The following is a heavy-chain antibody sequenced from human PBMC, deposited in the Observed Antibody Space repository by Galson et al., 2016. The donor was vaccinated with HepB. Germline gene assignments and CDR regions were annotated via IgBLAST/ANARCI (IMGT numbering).Heavy chain of an antibody. CDR1: GGSISSGGYS. CDR3: ARTRPYDSSGYNDVFDI. Sequence: TLSLTCAVSGGSISSGGYSWSWIRQPPGKGLEFIGYIYHSGSTYYNPSLKSRVTISVDTSKNQFSLKLSSVTAADTAVYYCARTRPYDSSGYNDVFDIWGQGTMVTVSS. D-gene: IGHD3-22*01. J-gene: IGHJ3*02. CDR2: IYHSGST. V-gene: IGHV4-30-2*01.